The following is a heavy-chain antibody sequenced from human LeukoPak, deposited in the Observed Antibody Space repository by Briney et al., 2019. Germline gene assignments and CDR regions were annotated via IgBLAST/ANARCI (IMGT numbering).Heavy chain of an antibody. D-gene: IGHD6-19*01. J-gene: IGHJ4*02. Sequence: ASVKVSRKASGYTFTNYGISWVRQPPGQGVEWMGWISAYNGNTNYAQKLQGRVTMTTDTSTSTGYMELRSLRSDDTAVYYCAREYSSGWLLDYWGQGTLVTVSS. CDR2: ISAYNGNT. V-gene: IGHV1-18*01. CDR3: AREYSSGWLLDY. CDR1: GYTFTNYG.